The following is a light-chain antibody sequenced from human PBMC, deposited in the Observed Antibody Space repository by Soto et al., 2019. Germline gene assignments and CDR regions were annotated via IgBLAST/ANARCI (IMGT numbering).Light chain of an antibody. Sequence: DIQMTQSPSTLSASVGDRVTITCRASQSISKWLAWYLQKPGKAPNLLIYDASTLESGVPSRFSGTGSGTEFTLTITGLQPDDFATYYCQQYDSYSPYTFGQGTKLEIK. CDR2: DAS. CDR3: QQYDSYSPYT. CDR1: QSISKW. J-gene: IGKJ2*01. V-gene: IGKV1-5*01.